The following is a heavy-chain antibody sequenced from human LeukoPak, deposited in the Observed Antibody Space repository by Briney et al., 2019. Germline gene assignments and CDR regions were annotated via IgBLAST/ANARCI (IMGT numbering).Heavy chain of an antibody. CDR1: GFTFSNAW. Sequence: GGSLRLSCAVSGFTFSNAWMSWVRQAPGKGLEWVGRIKSKTDGGTKDYAAPVKGRFTISRDDSKNTLYLQMNSLKTEDTAVYYCSTHVVVPYYYYYTDVWGKGTTVTVSS. D-gene: IGHD3-22*01. V-gene: IGHV3-15*01. J-gene: IGHJ6*03. CDR2: IKSKTDGGTK. CDR3: STHVVVPYYYYYTDV.